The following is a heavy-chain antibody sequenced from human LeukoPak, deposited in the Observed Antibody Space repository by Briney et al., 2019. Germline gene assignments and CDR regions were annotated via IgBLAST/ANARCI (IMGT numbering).Heavy chain of an antibody. V-gene: IGHV1-2*02. D-gene: IGHD5-18*01. J-gene: IGHJ4*02. Sequence: ASVKVSCKAPGYTFTGYFIHWVRQAPGQGLEWMGWVNPNNGDTNYAQKFQGRVTMTRDTSISTAFMDLSRLRSDDTAVYYCAYYSYAAAFDYWGQGTLVSVSS. CDR3: AYYSYAAAFDY. CDR1: GYTFTGYF. CDR2: VNPNNGDT.